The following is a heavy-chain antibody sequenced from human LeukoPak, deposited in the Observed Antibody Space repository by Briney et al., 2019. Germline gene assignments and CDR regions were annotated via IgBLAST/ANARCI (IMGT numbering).Heavy chain of an antibody. CDR2: VNADGGNT. Sequence: GGSLRLSCAASGFTFDNYRMSWVRQAPGKGLEWVSTVNADGGNTYYADSVKGRFTVSRDNSKSTLILQMNSLRVEDTALYYCTKRVKYGGAWDHFADWGQGTLVTVSS. CDR3: TKRVKYGGAWDHFAD. J-gene: IGHJ4*02. CDR1: GFTFDNYR. D-gene: IGHD1-26*01. V-gene: IGHV3-23*01.